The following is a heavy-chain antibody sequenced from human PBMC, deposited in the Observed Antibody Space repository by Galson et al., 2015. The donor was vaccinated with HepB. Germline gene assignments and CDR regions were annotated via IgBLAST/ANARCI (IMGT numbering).Heavy chain of an antibody. J-gene: IGHJ2*01. CDR3: ARSGGNYGFGWYFDL. V-gene: IGHV3-69-1*02. CDR1: GFTFSDYY. CDR2: IYSGGST. D-gene: IGHD4-23*01. Sequence: SLRLSCAASGFTFSDYYMSWVRQAPGKGLEWVSVIYSGGSTYYADSVKGRFAISRDNAKKSLYLQMNSLRAEDTAVYYCARSGGNYGFGWYFDLWGRGTLVTVSS.